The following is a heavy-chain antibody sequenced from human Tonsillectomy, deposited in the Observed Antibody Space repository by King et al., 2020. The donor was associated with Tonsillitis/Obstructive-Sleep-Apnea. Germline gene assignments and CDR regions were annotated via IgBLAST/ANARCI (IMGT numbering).Heavy chain of an antibody. D-gene: IGHD4-17*01. CDR1: GFIFSSYW. V-gene: IGHV3-74*02. Sequence: VQLVESGGGLVQPGGSLRLSCAASGFIFSSYWMHWVRQAPGKGLVWVSRINNDGSSTTYADSVKGRFTISRDNAKNTLYLQMNSLRAEDTALYYCARSMVTTGRTIISPYYFDSWGQGALVTVSS. J-gene: IGHJ4*02. CDR3: ARSMVTTGRTIISPYYFDS. CDR2: INNDGSST.